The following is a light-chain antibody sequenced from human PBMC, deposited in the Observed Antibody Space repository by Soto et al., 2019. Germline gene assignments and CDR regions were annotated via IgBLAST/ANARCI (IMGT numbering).Light chain of an antibody. J-gene: IGLJ2*01. Sequence: QSALTQPASVSGSPGQSITISCTGTSRDVGGYKYVSWYQQQPGKAPKLIIYEVSNRPSGVSNRFSGSKSGNTASLTISGLQAEDEADYYCTSYRGSSTLVFGGGTKVTVL. V-gene: IGLV2-14*01. CDR1: SRDVGGYKY. CDR3: TSYRGSSTLV. CDR2: EVS.